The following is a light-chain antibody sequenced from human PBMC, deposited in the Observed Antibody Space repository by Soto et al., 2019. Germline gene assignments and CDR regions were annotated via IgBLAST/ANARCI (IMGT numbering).Light chain of an antibody. Sequence: QSVLTQPASVSGSPGQSITISCTGTSSDVGGYNYVSWYQQHPGKAPKLMIYDVSNRPSGVSNRFSGSKSGNTASLTISGLQAEDEDDYYCSSYTSSSTHYVFGTGTKLTVL. J-gene: IGLJ1*01. CDR3: SSYTSSSTHYV. V-gene: IGLV2-14*01. CDR1: SSDVGGYNY. CDR2: DVS.